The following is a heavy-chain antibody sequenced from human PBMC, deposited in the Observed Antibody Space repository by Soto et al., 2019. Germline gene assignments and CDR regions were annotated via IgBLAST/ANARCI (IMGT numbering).Heavy chain of an antibody. Sequence: EVQLVESGGGLVQPGGSLRLSCAASGFTLSGYWMHWVRQAPGKGLVWVSRIKSDGSYTNYADSVKGRFTISRDNAKNTLYLQLNSRRVEDTAVYYCARLYSSGWYDKWGQGTLVTVSS. CDR2: IKSDGSYT. V-gene: IGHV3-74*01. J-gene: IGHJ4*02. CDR1: GFTLSGYW. D-gene: IGHD6-19*01. CDR3: ARLYSSGWYDK.